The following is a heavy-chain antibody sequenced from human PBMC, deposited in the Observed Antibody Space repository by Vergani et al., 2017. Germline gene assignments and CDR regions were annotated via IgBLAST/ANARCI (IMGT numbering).Heavy chain of an antibody. Sequence: EVMLVQSGAEVKKPGESLKISCKYSESSFISNEIAWVRQMSGKGLQWMGNINPIDSKIAYSPSFQGRAIMSLDKSITTAYLQWRSLKASDTAIYYCTRHGPCGDGACLHFDHWGQGTQVTVSS. D-gene: IGHD2-21*01. V-gene: IGHV5-51*01. CDR3: TRHGPCGDGACLHFDH. CDR1: ESSFISNE. CDR2: INPIDSKI. J-gene: IGHJ4*02.